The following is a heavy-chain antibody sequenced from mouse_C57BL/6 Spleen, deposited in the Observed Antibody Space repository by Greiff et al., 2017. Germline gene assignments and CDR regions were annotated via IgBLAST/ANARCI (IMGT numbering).Heavy chain of an antibody. J-gene: IGHJ2*01. Sequence: QVQLKQSGAELVKPGASVKMSCKASGYTFTSYWITWVKQRPGQGLEWIGDIYPGSGSTNYNEKFKSKATLTVDTSSSTAYMQLSSLTSEDSAVYYCARGKLGHGYWGQGTTLTVSS. D-gene: IGHD4-1*01. CDR3: ARGKLGHGY. CDR1: GYTFTSYW. V-gene: IGHV1-55*01. CDR2: IYPGSGST.